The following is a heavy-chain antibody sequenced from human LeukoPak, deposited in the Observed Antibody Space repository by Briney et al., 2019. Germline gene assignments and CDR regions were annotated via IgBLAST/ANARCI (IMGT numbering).Heavy chain of an antibody. V-gene: IGHV3-33*01. CDR1: GFTFSHYG. CDR2: IWYDGSKE. CDR3: ARVTCSGGSCYVGLGIDY. J-gene: IGHJ4*02. Sequence: GSLRLSCAASGFTFSHYGMHWVRQAPGKGLEWVAIIWYDGSKEYYEDSVKGRFTISRDNSKDTLYLQMNSLRAEDTAVYYCARVTCSGGSCYVGLGIDYWGQGTLVTVSS. D-gene: IGHD2-15*01.